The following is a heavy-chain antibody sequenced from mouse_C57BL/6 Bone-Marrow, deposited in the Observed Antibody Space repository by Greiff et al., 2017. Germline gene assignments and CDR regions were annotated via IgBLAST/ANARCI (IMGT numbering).Heavy chain of an antibody. V-gene: IGHV1-59*01. Sequence: VQLQQPGAELVRPGTSVKLSCKASGYTFTSYWMHWVKQRPGQGLEWIGVIDPSASYTNYNQKFKGKATLTVDTSSSTAYMQLSSLTSDDSAVYYCARRLGFDYWGQGPTLTVSS. CDR2: IDPSASYT. CDR1: GYTFTSYW. D-gene: IGHD3-2*02. J-gene: IGHJ2*01. CDR3: ARRLGFDY.